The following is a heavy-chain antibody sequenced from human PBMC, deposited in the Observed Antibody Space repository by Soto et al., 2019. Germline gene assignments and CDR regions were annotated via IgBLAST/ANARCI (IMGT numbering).Heavy chain of an antibody. CDR2: IIPIFGTA. Sequence: GVSVKVSCKASGGTFSSYAISWVRQAPGQGLEWMGGIIPIFGTANYAQKFQGRVTITADESTSTAYMELSSLRSEDTAVYYCARDSTRITTNWFDPWGQGTLVTVSS. D-gene: IGHD3-22*01. V-gene: IGHV1-69*13. CDR3: ARDSTRITTNWFDP. J-gene: IGHJ5*02. CDR1: GGTFSSYA.